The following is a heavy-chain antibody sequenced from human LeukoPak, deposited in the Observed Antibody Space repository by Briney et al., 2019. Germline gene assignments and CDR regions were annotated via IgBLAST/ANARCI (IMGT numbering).Heavy chain of an antibody. D-gene: IGHD3-10*01. CDR2: IWYGGSNK. Sequence: PGGSLRLSCAASGFTFTSYGMHWVRQAPGKGLEWVAVIWYGGSNKYYADSVKGRFTISRDNSKNTLYLQMNSLRAEDTAVYYCARGRGSYGWFDPWGQGTLVTVSS. V-gene: IGHV3-33*01. CDR1: GFTFTSYG. J-gene: IGHJ5*02. CDR3: ARGRGSYGWFDP.